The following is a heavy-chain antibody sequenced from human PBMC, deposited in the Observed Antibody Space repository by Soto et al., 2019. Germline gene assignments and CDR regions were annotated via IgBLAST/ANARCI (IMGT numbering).Heavy chain of an antibody. CDR1: GFTFSSYA. CDR2: ISGSGGST. D-gene: IGHD2-2*02. V-gene: IGHV3-23*01. Sequence: GGSLRLSCAAFGFTFSSYALSWVRQAPGKGLEWVSAISGSGGSTYYADSVNGRFTISRDNSKNTLYLQMNSLRAEDTAVYYCAKSDGYCSSTSCYTFVYWGQGTLVTVSS. J-gene: IGHJ4*02. CDR3: AKSDGYCSSTSCYTFVY.